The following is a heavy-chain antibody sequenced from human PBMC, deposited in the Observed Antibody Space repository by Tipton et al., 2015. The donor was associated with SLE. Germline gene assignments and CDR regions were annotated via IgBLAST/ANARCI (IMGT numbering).Heavy chain of an antibody. V-gene: IGHV4-59*12. CDR3: ARPDLI. J-gene: IGHJ4*02. CDR2: IYGGT. Sequence: TLSLTCTVSGDSISNYYWNWIRQPPGKGLEWIGYIYGGTNYNPSLKSRVTISEDRSTNQFSLKLRSVTAADTAVYYCARPDLIWGQGILVTVSS. D-gene: IGHD1-14*01. CDR1: GDSISNYY.